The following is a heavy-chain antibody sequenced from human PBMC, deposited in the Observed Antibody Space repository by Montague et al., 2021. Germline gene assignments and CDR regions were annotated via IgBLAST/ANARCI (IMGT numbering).Heavy chain of an antibody. D-gene: IGHD3-10*01. Sequence: SETLSLTCTVSSGSIFHAHWSWVRQPPGKGLEWLGSMFYGGATSNNPSLKSRVTMSIDTSTNHFSLKLSFVTAADTAVYYCAKQDYFVSGTSYKGFDPWGQGILVTVSS. CDR2: MFYGGAT. CDR1: SGSIFHAH. J-gene: IGHJ5*02. CDR3: AKQDYFVSGTSYKGFDP. V-gene: IGHV4-59*08.